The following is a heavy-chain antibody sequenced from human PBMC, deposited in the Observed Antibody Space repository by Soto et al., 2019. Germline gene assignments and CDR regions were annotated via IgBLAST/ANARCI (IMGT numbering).Heavy chain of an antibody. CDR3: ERGVFGVVENVFDI. CDR2: IYPGDSET. D-gene: IGHD3-3*01. CDR1: GYSFATYW. Sequence: ESLKVSCKGSGYSFATYWIVWVRQVPGKGLDYMGIIYPGDSETKYSPSFQGRVTISADKSITTAYLQWSSLKASDTAMYYCERGVFGVVENVFDIWGQGTMVTV. J-gene: IGHJ3*02. V-gene: IGHV5-51*01.